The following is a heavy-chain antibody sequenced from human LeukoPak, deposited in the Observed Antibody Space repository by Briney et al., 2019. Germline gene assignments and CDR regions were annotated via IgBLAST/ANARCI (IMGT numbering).Heavy chain of an antibody. V-gene: IGHV1-18*01. D-gene: IGHD3-10*01. CDR3: ARVDGGTTMVAFFNY. CDR2: ISAYNGNT. J-gene: IGHJ4*02. Sequence: ASVKVSCKASGYTFTNYGFSWVRQAPGQGLEWMGWISAYNGNTNYAQKLQGRVTMTTDTSTSTAYMELRSLRSDDTAVYYCARVDGGTTMVAFFNYWGQGTLVTVSS. CDR1: GYTFTNYG.